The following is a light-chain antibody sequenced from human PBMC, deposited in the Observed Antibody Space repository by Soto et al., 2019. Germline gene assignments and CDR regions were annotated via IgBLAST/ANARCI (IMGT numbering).Light chain of an antibody. CDR2: RNN. J-gene: IGLJ3*02. Sequence: QSVLTQPPSASGTPGQRVTISCSGSSSNIGSNYVYWYQQLPGTAPKLLIYRNNQLPSGVPDRFSGSKSGTSASLAISGLRYEDEADYYCAAWDDSLSVFWVFGGGTKLTVL. CDR3: AAWDDSLSVFWV. CDR1: SSNIGSNY. V-gene: IGLV1-47*01.